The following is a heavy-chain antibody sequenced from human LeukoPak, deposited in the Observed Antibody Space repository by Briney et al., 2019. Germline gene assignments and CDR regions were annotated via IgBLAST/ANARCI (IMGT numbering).Heavy chain of an antibody. CDR2: ISYDGSNK. D-gene: IGHD6-13*01. CDR3: ARARYSSSWYPVY. J-gene: IGHJ4*02. Sequence: TGGSLRLSCAASGFTFSSYAMHWVRQAPGKGLEWVAVISYDGSNKYYADSVKGRFTISRDNSKNTLYLQMNSLRAEDTAVYYCARARYSSSWYPVYWGQGTLVTVSS. CDR1: GFTFSSYA. V-gene: IGHV3-30-3*01.